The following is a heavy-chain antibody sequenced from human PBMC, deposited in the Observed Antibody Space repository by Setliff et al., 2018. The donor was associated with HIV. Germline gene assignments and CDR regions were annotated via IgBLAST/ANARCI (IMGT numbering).Heavy chain of an antibody. CDR3: ARDLGGTTAHY. CDR1: GFTFGSYN. Sequence: GGSLRLSCTASGFTFGSYNMNWVRQAPGKGLEWVSYISSSSSTIYYADSVKGRFTISRDNANSSLYLQMNSLRAADTALYYCARDLGGTTAHYWGQGTLVTVSS. J-gene: IGHJ4*02. CDR2: ISSSSSTI. V-gene: IGHV3-48*01. D-gene: IGHD1-7*01.